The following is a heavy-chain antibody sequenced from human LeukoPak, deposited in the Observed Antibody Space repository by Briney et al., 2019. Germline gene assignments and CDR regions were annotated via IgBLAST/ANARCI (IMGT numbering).Heavy chain of an antibody. CDR1: GFTFSIYS. V-gene: IGHV3-48*04. CDR3: ARTNIIVAVGYRLFAD. CDR2: ISSSSSTI. D-gene: IGHD6-13*01. J-gene: IGHJ4*02. Sequence: GGSLRLSYAASGFTFSIYSMNWVRQAPGKGLEWISYISSSSSTIYYADSVKGRFTISRDNAKNSLYLQMNSLRAEDTAVYYCARTNIIVAVGYRLFADWGQGTLVTVSS.